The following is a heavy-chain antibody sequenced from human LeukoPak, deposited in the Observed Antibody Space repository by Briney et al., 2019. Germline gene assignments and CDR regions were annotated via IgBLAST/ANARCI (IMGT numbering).Heavy chain of an antibody. D-gene: IGHD2-2*02. CDR3: ARKECGSTSCYTREYFQY. J-gene: IGHJ1*01. V-gene: IGHV3-23*01. Sequence: GGSLRLSCEVSGFTFSHYGMSWVRQAPGKGPEWVAGFNGRGDSTYYADSVRGRFTISRDNVHNTLYLQMHSLRAEDTAIYFCARKECGSTSCYTREYFQYWGQGTLVTVSS. CDR2: FNGRGDST. CDR1: GFTFSHYG.